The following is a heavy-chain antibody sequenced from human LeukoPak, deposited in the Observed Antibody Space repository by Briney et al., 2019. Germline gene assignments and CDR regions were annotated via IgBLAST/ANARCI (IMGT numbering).Heavy chain of an antibody. CDR3: ARDGLQGSIL. CDR1: GGPISGYY. Sequence: PSETLSLTCSVSGGPISGYYWSWIRQPPGKGREWIGYIYNSGSTTYSPSLKSRVTISVDTSKNQFSLRLRSVTAVDTAVYYCARDGLQGSILWGQGTLVTVSS. D-gene: IGHD4-11*01. J-gene: IGHJ4*02. CDR2: IYNSGST. V-gene: IGHV4-59*01.